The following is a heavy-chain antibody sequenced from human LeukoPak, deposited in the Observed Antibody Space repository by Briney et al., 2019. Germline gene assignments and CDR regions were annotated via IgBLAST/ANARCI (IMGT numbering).Heavy chain of an antibody. J-gene: IGHJ6*02. CDR2: MNPNSGNT. V-gene: IGHV1-8*01. D-gene: IGHD6-13*01. Sequence: ASVKVSCKASGYTFTSYDINWMRQATGQGLEWMGWMNPNSGNTGYAQKFQGRVTMTRNTSISTAYMELSSLRSEDTAVYYCASEGAAAGTRYYGMDVWGQGTTVTVSS. CDR1: GYTFTSYD. CDR3: ASEGAAAGTRYYGMDV.